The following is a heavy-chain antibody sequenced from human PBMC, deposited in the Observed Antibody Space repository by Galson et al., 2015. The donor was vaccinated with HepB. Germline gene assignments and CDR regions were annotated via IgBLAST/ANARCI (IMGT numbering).Heavy chain of an antibody. Sequence: SLRLSCAASGFTFSTYGMRWVRQAPGKGLEWVAVIWYDGSNKYYANSVKGRFTISRDNSKNTLYLQMNRLRADDTAVYYCATLWSGSYTPFDYWGQGTLVSVSS. D-gene: IGHD3-3*01. J-gene: IGHJ4*02. CDR2: IWYDGSNK. V-gene: IGHV3-33*01. CDR1: GFTFSTYG. CDR3: ATLWSGSYTPFDY.